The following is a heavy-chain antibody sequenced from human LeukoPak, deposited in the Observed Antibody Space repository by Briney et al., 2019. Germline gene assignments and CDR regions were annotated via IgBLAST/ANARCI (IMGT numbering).Heavy chain of an antibody. J-gene: IGHJ4*02. CDR3: ARGGPWSYLAY. CDR2: IYYSGST. D-gene: IGHD3-3*01. V-gene: IGHV4-59*01. CDR1: GGSISSYY. Sequence: SETLSLTCTVSGGSISSYYWSWIRQPPEKGLEWIGYIYYSGSTNYNPSLKSRVTISVDTSKNQFSLKLSSVTAADTAVYYCARGGPWSYLAYWGQGTLVSVSS.